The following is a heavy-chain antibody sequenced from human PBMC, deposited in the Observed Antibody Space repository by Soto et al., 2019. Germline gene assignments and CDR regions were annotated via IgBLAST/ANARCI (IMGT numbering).Heavy chain of an antibody. Sequence: QVQLVQSGAEVKKPGASVKVSCKASGYTFTSYGISWVRQAPGQGLEWMGWISAYNGNTNYAQKHQGRVTMTTDTSTSTAYMELRSLKADDPAVYYCAIHTMPYYYGMDVWGQGTTVTVSS. J-gene: IGHJ6*02. D-gene: IGHD1-1*01. CDR2: ISAYNGNT. V-gene: IGHV1-18*01. CDR1: GYTFTSYG. CDR3: AIHTMPYYYGMDV.